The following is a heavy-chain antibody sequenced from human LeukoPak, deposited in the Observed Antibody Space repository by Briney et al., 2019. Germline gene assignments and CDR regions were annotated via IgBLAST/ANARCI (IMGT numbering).Heavy chain of an antibody. CDR3: ARERQNKDFWSGGDY. J-gene: IGHJ4*02. Sequence: GGSLRLSCAASGFTFSDYYMSWIRQAPGKGLEWVSYISSSGSTIYYADSVKGRFTISRDNAKNSLYLQMNTLRPEDTAVYYCARERQNKDFWSGGDYWGQGTLVAVSS. D-gene: IGHD3-3*01. CDR1: GFTFSDYY. CDR2: ISSSGSTI. V-gene: IGHV3-11*04.